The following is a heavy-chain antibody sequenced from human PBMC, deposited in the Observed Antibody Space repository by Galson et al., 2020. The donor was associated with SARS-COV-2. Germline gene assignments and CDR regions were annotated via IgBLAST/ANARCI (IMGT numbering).Heavy chain of an antibody. CDR1: GYTFTGYY. CDR2: INPNSGGT. D-gene: IGHD3-10*01. V-gene: IGHV1-2*02. J-gene: IGHJ6*02. Sequence: GESLKISCKASGYTFTGYYMHWVRQAPGQGLEWMGWINPNSGGTNYAQKFQSRVTMTRDTSISTAYMELSRLRSDDTAVYYCAREVGYIWFGELLFSSYYYGMDVWGQGTTVTVSS. CDR3: AREVGYIWFGELLFSSYYYGMDV.